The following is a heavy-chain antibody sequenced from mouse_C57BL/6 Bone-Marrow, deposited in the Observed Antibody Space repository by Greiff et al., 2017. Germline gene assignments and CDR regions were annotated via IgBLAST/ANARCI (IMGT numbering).Heavy chain of an antibody. J-gene: IGHJ3*01. CDR2: ISSGGSYT. Sequence: EVQGVESGGDLVKPGGSLKLSCAASGFTFSSYGMSWVRQTPDKRLEWVATISSGGSYTYYPDSVKGRFTISRDNAKNTLYLQMSSLKSEDTAMYYCARHPGYGGPWFAYWGQGTLVTVSA. CDR3: ARHPGYGGPWFAY. CDR1: GFTFSSYG. D-gene: IGHD2-2*01. V-gene: IGHV5-6*01.